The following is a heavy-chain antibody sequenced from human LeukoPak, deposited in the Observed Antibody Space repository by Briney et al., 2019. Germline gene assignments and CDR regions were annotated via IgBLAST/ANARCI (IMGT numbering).Heavy chain of an antibody. J-gene: IGHJ4*02. V-gene: IGHV1-2*02. CDR1: RYTFTGYY. CDR3: AREIPDPLAFDY. D-gene: IGHD2-21*01. CDR2: INPNSGGT. Sequence: ASVKVSCKASRYTFTGYYMHWVRQAPGQGLEWMGWINPNSGGTNYAQKFQGRVTMTRNTSISTAYMELSRLRSDDTAVYYCAREIPDPLAFDYWGQGTLVTVSS.